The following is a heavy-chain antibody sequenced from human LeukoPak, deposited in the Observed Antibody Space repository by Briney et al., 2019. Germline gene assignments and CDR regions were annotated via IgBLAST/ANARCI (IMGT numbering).Heavy chain of an antibody. Sequence: PSETLSLTCTVSGGSISSSSYYWGWIRQPPGKGLEWIGEINHSGSTNYNPSLKSRVTISVDTSKNQFSLKLSSVTAADTAVYYCARGDGTMVRGSPKRPGYFQHWGPGTLVTVSS. V-gene: IGHV4-39*07. CDR3: ARGDGTMVRGSPKRPGYFQH. D-gene: IGHD3-10*01. CDR2: INHSGST. CDR1: GGSISSSSYY. J-gene: IGHJ1*01.